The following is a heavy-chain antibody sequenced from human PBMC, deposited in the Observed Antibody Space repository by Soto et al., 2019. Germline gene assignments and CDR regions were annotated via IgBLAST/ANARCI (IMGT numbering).Heavy chain of an antibody. CDR3: AKGATVDSGYVPLWYYGVDV. CDR1: GFTFSSYA. D-gene: IGHD5-12*01. V-gene: IGHV3-23*01. CDR2: ISGSGGNT. J-gene: IGHJ6*02. Sequence: EVQLLESGGGLVQPGGSLRLSCAPSGFTFSSYAMSWVRQAPGKGLEWVSTISGSGGNTYSADSVKGRFTVSRDNFKNTLYLQMNSLRAEDTAVYFCAKGATVDSGYVPLWYYGVDVWGQGTTVTVSS.